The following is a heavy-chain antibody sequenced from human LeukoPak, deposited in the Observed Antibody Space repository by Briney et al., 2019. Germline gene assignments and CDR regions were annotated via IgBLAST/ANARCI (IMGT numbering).Heavy chain of an antibody. D-gene: IGHD4-17*01. CDR3: ARDGLTSYGDYLGFDP. CDR1: GGTFSSYA. CDR2: IIPIFGTA. J-gene: IGHJ5*02. Sequence: SVKVSCKASGGTFSSYAISWVRQTPGQGLEWMGGIIPIFGTANYAQKFQGRVTITTDESTSTAYMELSSLRSEDTAVYYCARDGLTSYGDYLGFDPWGQGTLVTVSS. V-gene: IGHV1-69*05.